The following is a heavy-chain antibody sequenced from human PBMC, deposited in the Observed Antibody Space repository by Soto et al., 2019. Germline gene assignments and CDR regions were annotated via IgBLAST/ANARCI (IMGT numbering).Heavy chain of an antibody. Sequence: QVQLVESGGGVVQPGRSLRLSCAASGFTFSSYGMHWVRQAPGKGLEWVAVIWYDGSNKYYADSVKGRFTISRDNSKNTLYLQMNSLRAEDTAVYYCARERGYSNNDFDYWGQGSLVTVSS. CDR2: IWYDGSNK. D-gene: IGHD6-13*01. CDR3: ARERGYSNNDFDY. J-gene: IGHJ4*02. V-gene: IGHV3-33*01. CDR1: GFTFSSYG.